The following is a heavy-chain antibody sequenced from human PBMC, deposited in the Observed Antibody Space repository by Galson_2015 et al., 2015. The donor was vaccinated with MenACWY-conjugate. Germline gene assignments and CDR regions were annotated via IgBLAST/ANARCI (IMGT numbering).Heavy chain of an antibody. Sequence: TLSLTCTVSGGSISSSSYYWGWIRQPPGKGLEWIGNIYHSGRSNHNPSLRSRATISLDTSKSQFSLKLSSVTAADTAVYYCARGSPGGGMDNFYGVDVWGQGTTVTVSS. CDR2: IYHSGRS. CDR1: GGSISSSSYY. V-gene: IGHV4-61*05. D-gene: IGHD2-8*02. CDR3: ARGSPGGGMDNFYGVDV. J-gene: IGHJ6*02.